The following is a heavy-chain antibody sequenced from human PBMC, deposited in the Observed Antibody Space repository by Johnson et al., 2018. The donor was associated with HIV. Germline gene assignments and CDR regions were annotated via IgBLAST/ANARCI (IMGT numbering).Heavy chain of an antibody. V-gene: IGHV3-15*01. CDR2: IKSKTDGGTT. Sequence: VQLVESGGGLVKPGGSLRLSCAASGFTFCNAWMSWVRQAPGKGLEWVGRIKSKTDGGTTDYAAPVKGRFTISRDDSKNTLYLQMSSLRAEDTALYYCAKDANWERLMAFDFWGQGTMVTVSA. CDR3: AKDANWERLMAFDF. CDR1: GFTFCNAW. J-gene: IGHJ3*01. D-gene: IGHD2-8*01.